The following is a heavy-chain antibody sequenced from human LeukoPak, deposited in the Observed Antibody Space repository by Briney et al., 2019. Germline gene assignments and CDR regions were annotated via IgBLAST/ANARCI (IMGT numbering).Heavy chain of an antibody. CDR1: GFTFSSYE. CDR3: ARAMGGDYFDY. Sequence: PGGSLRLSCAASGFTFSSYEMNWVRQAPGKGLEWVSYISSSGSTIYYADSVKGRFTISRDNAKNSLYLQMNSLRAEDTAVYYCARAMGGDYFDYWGQGTLVTVSS. CDR2: ISSSGSTI. J-gene: IGHJ4*02. D-gene: IGHD3-16*01. V-gene: IGHV3-48*03.